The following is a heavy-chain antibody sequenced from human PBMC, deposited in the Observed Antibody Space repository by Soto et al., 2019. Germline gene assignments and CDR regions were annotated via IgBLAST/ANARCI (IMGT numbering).Heavy chain of an antibody. Sequence: GASVKVSCKASGYTFTGYYMHWVRQAPGQGLEWVGWINPNSGGTNYAQKFQGRVTMTRDTSISTAYMELSRLRSDDTAVYYCARAIAVAGTSRFDPWGQGTLVTVSS. J-gene: IGHJ5*02. D-gene: IGHD6-19*01. CDR3: ARAIAVAGTSRFDP. V-gene: IGHV1-2*02. CDR1: GYTFTGYY. CDR2: INPNSGGT.